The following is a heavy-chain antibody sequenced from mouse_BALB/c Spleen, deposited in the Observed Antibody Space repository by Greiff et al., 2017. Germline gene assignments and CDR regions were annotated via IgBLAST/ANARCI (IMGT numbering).Heavy chain of an antibody. J-gene: IGHJ1*01. CDR3: AREDGSSYWYFDV. CDR2: IYPGSGNT. V-gene: IGHV1-84*02. CDR1: GYTFTSYV. Sequence: QVQLQQSGPELVKPGASVKMSCKASGYTFTSYVMHWVKQKPGQGLEWIGWIYPGSGNTKYNEKFKGKATLTVDTSSSTAYMQLSSLTSEDTAVYFCAREDGSSYWYFDVWGAGTTVTVSS. D-gene: IGHD1-1*01.